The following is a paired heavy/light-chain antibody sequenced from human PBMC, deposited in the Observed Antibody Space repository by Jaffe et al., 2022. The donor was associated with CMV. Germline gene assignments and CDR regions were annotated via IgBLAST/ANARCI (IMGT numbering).Light chain of an antibody. CDR3: QQSYSTPTFT. CDR2: AAS. V-gene: IGKV1-39*01. CDR1: QSISSY. Sequence: DIQMTQSPSSLSASVGDRVTITCRASQSISSYLNWYQQKPGKAPKLLIYAASSLQSGVPSRFSGSGSGTDFTLTISSLQPEDFATYYCQQSYSTPTFTFGPGTKVDIK. J-gene: IGKJ3*01.
Heavy chain of an antibody. CDR2: INAGNGNT. V-gene: IGHV1-3*01. J-gene: IGHJ4*02. Sequence: QVQLVQSGAEVKKPGASVKVSCKASGYTFTSYAMHWVRQAPGQRLEWMGWINAGNGNTKYSQKFQGRVTITRDTSASTAYMELSSLRSEDTAVYYCARVDIVATIRRVSSGWTGTFDYWGQGTLVTVSS. D-gene: IGHD5-12*01. CDR3: ARVDIVATIRRVSSGWTGTFDY. CDR1: GYTFTSYA.